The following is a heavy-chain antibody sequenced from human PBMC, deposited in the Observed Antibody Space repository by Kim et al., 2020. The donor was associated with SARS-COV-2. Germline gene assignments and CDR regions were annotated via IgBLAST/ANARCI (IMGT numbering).Heavy chain of an antibody. CDR1: GFTFSTYA. D-gene: IGHD6-13*01. Sequence: GGSLRLSCAASGFTFSTYAMSWVHQAPGKGLEWVSAISKSGGGTYYADSMKGRFTISRDNSKNTLYLQMSSLKVGDTAVYYCAKDRCSSPNCAFDIWGQGTMVSVSS. CDR3: AKDRCSSPNCAFDI. CDR2: ISKSGGGT. V-gene: IGHV3-23*01. J-gene: IGHJ3*02.